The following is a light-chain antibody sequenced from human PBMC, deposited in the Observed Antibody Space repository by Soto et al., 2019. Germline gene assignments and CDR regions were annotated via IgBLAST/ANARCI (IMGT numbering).Light chain of an antibody. J-gene: IGKJ4*01. V-gene: IGKV3-20*01. CDR2: GAS. CDR3: QQYDSSLT. Sequence: GLTQSPATLSLSPCEGATLSCTASQHVTTTYIAWYQQKFGQSPSLLIDGASPRATGTPDRFTGGGFGTDFTLTISKVEPEDYAVYYCQQYDSSLTFGGGTKVDMK. CDR1: QHVTTTY.